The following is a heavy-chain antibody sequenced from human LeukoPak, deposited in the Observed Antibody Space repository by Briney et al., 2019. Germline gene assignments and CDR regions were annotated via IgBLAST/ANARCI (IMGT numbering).Heavy chain of an antibody. Sequence: SETLSLTCAVSGYSISSGYYWGWIRQPPGKGLEWIGSIYHSGSTYYNPSLKSRVTISVDKSKNQFSLKLSSVTAADTAVYYCARGMGSSWYTYDYWGQGTLVTVSS. CDR2: IYHSGST. D-gene: IGHD6-13*01. CDR3: ARGMGSSWYTYDY. V-gene: IGHV4-38-2*01. CDR1: GYSISSGYY. J-gene: IGHJ4*02.